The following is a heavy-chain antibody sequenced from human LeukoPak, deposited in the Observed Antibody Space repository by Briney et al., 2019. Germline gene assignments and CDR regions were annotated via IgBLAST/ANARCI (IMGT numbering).Heavy chain of an antibody. J-gene: IGHJ4*02. CDR3: AKDPIRDHYDTIPSYYFDS. CDR2: ISRGGGST. Sequence: GGSLRLSCAASGFTFSDYNMNWVRQAPGKGLEWVSAISRGGGSTYHADSVKGRFTISRDNSKNTLYLQMTSLRADDTAVYYCAKDPIRDHYDTIPSYYFDSWGQGSLVTVSS. D-gene: IGHD3-22*01. V-gene: IGHV3-23*01. CDR1: GFTFSDYN.